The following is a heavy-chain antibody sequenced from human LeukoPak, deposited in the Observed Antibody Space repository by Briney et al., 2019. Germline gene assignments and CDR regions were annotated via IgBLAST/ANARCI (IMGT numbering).Heavy chain of an antibody. CDR2: IKSKMAGGTA. D-gene: IGHD3-16*01. J-gene: IGHJ4*02. V-gene: IGHV3-15*07. Sequence: GGSLRLSCAVSGLTVSDVWMNWVRQSAGRGLEWVGRIKSKMAGGTADYAAPVKGRFTISRDDSRNTVDLQMNGLTVEDTALYYCAWGGAQHYESWGQGTLVTVSP. CDR1: GLTVSDVW. CDR3: AWGGAQHYES.